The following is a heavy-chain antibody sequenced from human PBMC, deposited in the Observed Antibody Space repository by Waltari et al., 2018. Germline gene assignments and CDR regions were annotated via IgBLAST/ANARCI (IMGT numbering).Heavy chain of an antibody. D-gene: IGHD4-17*01. CDR2: IYHSGST. CDR3: ARHAAYGDYGLYYYYGMDV. J-gene: IGHJ6*02. Sequence: QVQLQESGPGLVKPSETLSLTCAVSGYSISSGYYWGWIRQPPGKGLEWIGSIYHSGSTSYNPSRKSRVTISVDTSKNQFSRKLSSVTAADTAVYYCARHAAYGDYGLYYYYGMDVWGQGTTVTVSS. CDR1: GYSISSGYY. V-gene: IGHV4-38-2*01.